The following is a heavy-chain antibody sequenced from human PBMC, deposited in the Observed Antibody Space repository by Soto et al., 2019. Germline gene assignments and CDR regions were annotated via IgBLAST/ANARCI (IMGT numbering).Heavy chain of an antibody. D-gene: IGHD3-22*01. J-gene: IGHJ4*02. V-gene: IGHV3-23*01. CDR1: TFTFSSWA. CDR2: ISGSGGST. CDR3: TTLWEYYYESMNYHLAI. Sequence: GGSLRLSCAASTFTFSSWAMSWVRQAPGKGLEWDSGISGSGGSTYYADSVRGRFTISRDNSKNTLYLQMNSLKTEDTAVYYCTTLWEYYYESMNYHLAIWGEGTQVTV.